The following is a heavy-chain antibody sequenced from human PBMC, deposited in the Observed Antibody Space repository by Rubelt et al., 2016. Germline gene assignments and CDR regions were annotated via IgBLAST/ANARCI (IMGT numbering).Heavy chain of an antibody. CDR3: ARDRRKVERLLGAY. Sequence: EVQLVESGGGLVQPGGSLRLSCAASGFTFSSYDMHWVRQATGKGLEWVSAIGTAGDTYYPGSVKGRFTISRENAKNSLYLQMNSLRAEDTAVYYCARDRRKVERLLGAYWGQGALVTVSS. V-gene: IGHV3-13*01. CDR1: GFTFSSYD. CDR2: IGTAGDT. D-gene: IGHD4-17*01. J-gene: IGHJ4*02.